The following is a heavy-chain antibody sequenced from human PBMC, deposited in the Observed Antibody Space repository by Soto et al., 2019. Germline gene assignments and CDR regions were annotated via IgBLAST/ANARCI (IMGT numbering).Heavy chain of an antibody. CDR2: VKSEAGGGTI. V-gene: IGHV3-15*01. J-gene: IGHJ3*02. CDR1: GITFTYAW. Sequence: EVQLVESGGGLVNPGGSLRLSCAASGITFTYAWMTWVRQAPGRGLEWVGRVKSEAGGGTIDYAAPVKGRFTISRDDSRSMLYLQMNSLKSEDTAVYYCAHIGALPPNDVFSTWVQGTVVTVSS. CDR3: AHIGALPPNDVFST. D-gene: IGHD2-21*01.